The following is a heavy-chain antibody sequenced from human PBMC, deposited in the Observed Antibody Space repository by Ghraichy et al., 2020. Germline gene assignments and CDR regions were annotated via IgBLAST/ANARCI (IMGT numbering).Heavy chain of an antibody. CDR2: ISRSSSTI. CDR1: GFSFSSYS. Sequence: GGSLRLSCAASGFSFSSYSMNWVRQAPGKGLEWVSYISRSSSTIYYADSVKGRFTISRDNAKNSLYLQMNSLRAEDTAVVYCARTHCYDTSGYYVNYFDYWGQGTLVTVAS. J-gene: IGHJ4*02. V-gene: IGHV3-48*04. D-gene: IGHD3-22*01. CDR3: ARTHCYDTSGYYVNYFDY.